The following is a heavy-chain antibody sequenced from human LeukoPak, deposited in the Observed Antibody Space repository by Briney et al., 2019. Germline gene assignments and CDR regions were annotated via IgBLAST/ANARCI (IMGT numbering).Heavy chain of an antibody. D-gene: IGHD3-22*01. CDR2: ISCSGGRT. CDR3: AKAPEVHYYDSSGYYSFFDY. V-gene: IGHV3-23*01. Sequence: GSLRLSCDASGFTFSSYAMSWVRQAPGEGLEWVSVISCSGGRTYYADSVKGRFTISRDNSKNTLDLQMNSLRAEDTAVYYCAKAPEVHYYDSSGYYSFFDYWGQGTLVTVSS. CDR1: GFTFSSYA. J-gene: IGHJ4*02.